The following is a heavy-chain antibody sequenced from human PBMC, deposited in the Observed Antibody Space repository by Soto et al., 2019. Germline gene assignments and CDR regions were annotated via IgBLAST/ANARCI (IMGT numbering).Heavy chain of an antibody. CDR2: IYYSGST. D-gene: IGHD1-26*01. J-gene: IGHJ4*02. V-gene: IGHV4-59*08. CDR1: GGSISSYY. Sequence: SSETLSLTCTVSGGSISSYYWSWIRQPPGKGLEWIGYIYYSGSTNYNPSLKSRVTISVDTSKNQFSLKLSSVTAADTAVYYCALGYSGSYAIDYWGQGTLVTVSS. CDR3: ALGYSGSYAIDY.